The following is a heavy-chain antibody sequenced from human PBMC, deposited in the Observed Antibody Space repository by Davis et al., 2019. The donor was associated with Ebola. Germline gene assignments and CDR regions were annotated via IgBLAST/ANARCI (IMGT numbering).Heavy chain of an antibody. Sequence: ASVTVSCKASGYTFTRYGISWVRQAPGQGLEWMGWISAYNGNTNYAQNLQGRVIMTTDTSTSTAYMEVRSLRYDDTAVYYCARAVTMVLPSGWFDPWGQGTLVTVSS. CDR2: ISAYNGNT. D-gene: IGHD3-10*01. J-gene: IGHJ5*02. CDR1: GYTFTRYG. V-gene: IGHV1-18*01. CDR3: ARAVTMVLPSGWFDP.